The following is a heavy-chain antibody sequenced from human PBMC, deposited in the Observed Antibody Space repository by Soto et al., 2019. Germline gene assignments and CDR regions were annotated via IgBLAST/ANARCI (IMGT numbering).Heavy chain of an antibody. CDR3: ARVFTTMKVVVTNADAFDI. CDR2: INIDGSST. D-gene: IGHD3-22*01. J-gene: IGHJ3*02. Sequence: PGGSLRLSCAASGFTFSRYWMHWVRQAPGKGLVWVSRINIDGSSTSYADSVKGRFTNSRDNAKNKLYLQMNSLRAEDTAVNYCARVFTTMKVVVTNADAFDIWGQGTMVTVSS. CDR1: GFTFSRYW. V-gene: IGHV3-74*01.